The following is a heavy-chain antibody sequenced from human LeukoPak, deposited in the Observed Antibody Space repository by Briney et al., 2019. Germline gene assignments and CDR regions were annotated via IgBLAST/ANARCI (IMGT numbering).Heavy chain of an antibody. D-gene: IGHD3-10*01. CDR3: ARAPFSGYFDY. CDR1: ADSISSYY. V-gene: IGHV4-59*13. J-gene: IGHJ4*02. CDR2: IEHTGST. Sequence: PSETLSLTCTVSADSISSYYWSWIRQPPGKGLEWIGYIEHTGSTNYNPSLKSRVTISGDASKKQFSLKVTSVTAADTAVYYCARAPFSGYFDYWGQGTLVTVSS.